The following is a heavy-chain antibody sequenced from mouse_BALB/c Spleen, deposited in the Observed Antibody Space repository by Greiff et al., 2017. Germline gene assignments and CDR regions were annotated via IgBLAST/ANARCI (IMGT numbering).Heavy chain of an antibody. V-gene: IGHV1-4*02. CDR2: INPSSGYT. Sequence: VQLQQSAAELARPGASVKMSCKASGYTFTSYTMHWVKQRPGQGLEWIGYINPSSGYTEYNQKFKDKTTLTADKSSSTAYMQLSSLTSEDSAVYYCARRGGSSYRYFDVWGAGTTVTVSS. D-gene: IGHD1-1*01. J-gene: IGHJ1*01. CDR1: GYTFTSYT. CDR3: ARRGGSSYRYFDV.